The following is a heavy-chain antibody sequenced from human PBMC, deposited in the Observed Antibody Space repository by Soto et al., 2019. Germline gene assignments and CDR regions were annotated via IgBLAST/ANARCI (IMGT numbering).Heavy chain of an antibody. CDR2: INPNSGGT. CDR3: ARGGDLYCSGGSCYSWFDP. Sequence: QVQLVQSGAEVKKPGASVKVSCKASGYTFTGYYMHWVRQAPGQGLEWMGWINPNSGGTNYAQKFQGWVTMTVDPSSSTAYMELSRLRSDDTAVYYCARGGDLYCSGGSCYSWFDPWGQGTLVTVSS. V-gene: IGHV1-2*04. D-gene: IGHD2-15*01. CDR1: GYTFTGYY. J-gene: IGHJ5*02.